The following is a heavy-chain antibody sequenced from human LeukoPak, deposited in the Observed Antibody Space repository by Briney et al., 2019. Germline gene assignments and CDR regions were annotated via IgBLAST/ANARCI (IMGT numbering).Heavy chain of an antibody. CDR3: ARMKEEVEEYYYDSSGSCYFDY. D-gene: IGHD3-22*01. J-gene: IGHJ4*02. V-gene: IGHV4-59*12. Sequence: PSETLSLTCTVSGGSISNYYWSWIRQPPGKGLEWIGYIYYSGSTNYNPSLKSRVTISVDTSKNQFSLKLSSVTAADTAVYYCARMKEEVEEYYYDSSGSCYFDYWGQGTLVTVSS. CDR1: GGSISNYY. CDR2: IYYSGST.